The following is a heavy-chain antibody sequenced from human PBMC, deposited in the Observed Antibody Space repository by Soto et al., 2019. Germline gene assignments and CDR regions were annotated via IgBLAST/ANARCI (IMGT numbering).Heavy chain of an antibody. CDR3: ARHWHEYPLYYMDV. J-gene: IGHJ6*03. V-gene: IGHV4-59*08. CDR2: IYYSGST. D-gene: IGHD2-2*01. Sequence: TGTLSLTCTVSGGSISSYYWSWIRQPPGKGLEWIGYIYYSGSTNYNPSLKSRVTISVDTSKNQFSLKLSSVTAADTAVYYCARHWHEYPLYYMDVWAKGTTVTVSS. CDR1: GGSISSYY.